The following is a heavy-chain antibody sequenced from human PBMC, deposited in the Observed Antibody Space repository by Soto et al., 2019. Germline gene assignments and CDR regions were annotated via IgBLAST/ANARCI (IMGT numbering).Heavy chain of an antibody. CDR2: IYYSGST. D-gene: IGHD5-12*01. CDR3: ARLTVDIVATTLDY. CDR1: GGSISSGDYY. J-gene: IGHJ4*02. Sequence: PSETLSLTCTVSGGSISSGDYYWSWIRQPPGKGLEWIGYIYYSGSTYYNPSLKSRVTISVDTSKNQFSLKLSSVTAADTAVYYCARLTVDIVATTLDYWGQGTLVTVS. V-gene: IGHV4-30-4*01.